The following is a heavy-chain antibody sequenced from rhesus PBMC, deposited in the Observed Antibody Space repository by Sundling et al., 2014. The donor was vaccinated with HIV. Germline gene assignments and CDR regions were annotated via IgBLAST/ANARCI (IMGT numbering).Heavy chain of an antibody. Sequence: QVQLQESGPGVVKPSETLSLTCAVSGGSISDNYRWNWIRQPPGKGLEWIGSIHSSSGNTNYNPSLKSRVTISKDTSKNQFSLNLRSVTAADAAIYFCARGRFDYWGQGVLVTVSS. D-gene: IGHD2-39*01. CDR2: IHSSSGNT. CDR1: GGSISDNYR. V-gene: IGHV4S10*01. CDR3: ARGRFDY. J-gene: IGHJ4*01.